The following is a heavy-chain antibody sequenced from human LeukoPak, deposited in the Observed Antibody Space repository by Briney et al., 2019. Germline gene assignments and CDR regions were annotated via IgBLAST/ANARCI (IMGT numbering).Heavy chain of an antibody. D-gene: IGHD6-19*01. CDR1: GGSISSNY. V-gene: IGHV4-59*01. Sequence: SETLSLTCTVSGGSISSNYWSWIRQPPGKGLEWIGYIYYSGSTNYNPSLKSRVTISVDTSKNQFSLKLRSVTAADTAVYYCARGLYYYYYMDVWGKGTTVTISS. CDR3: ARGLYYYYYMDV. CDR2: IYYSGST. J-gene: IGHJ6*03.